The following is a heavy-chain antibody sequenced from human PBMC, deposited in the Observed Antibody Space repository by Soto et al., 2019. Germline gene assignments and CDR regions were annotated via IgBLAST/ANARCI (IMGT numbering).Heavy chain of an antibody. J-gene: IGHJ4*02. CDR3: VRDYRVSYGYGPFDY. V-gene: IGHV3-7*03. D-gene: IGHD5-18*01. CDR1: GFTFVNYW. Sequence: GGSLRLSCAASGFTFVNYWMSWVRQAPGKGLEWVAYIEQDVGEKYYVDSVKGRFTISRDNAKNSLYLQMNSLRGDDTAVYYCVRDYRVSYGYGPFDYWGQGTLVTVSS. CDR2: IEQDVGEK.